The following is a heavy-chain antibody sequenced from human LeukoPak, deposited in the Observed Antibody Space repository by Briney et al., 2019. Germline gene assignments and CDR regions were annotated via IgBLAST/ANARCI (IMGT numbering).Heavy chain of an antibody. CDR3: ARHRVYARQDTFDY. CDR1: GFSFSSCS. J-gene: IGHJ4*02. Sequence: GGSLRLSCAASGFSFSSCSMDWVRQAPGKGLEWISYISSSNTIHYANSVKGRFTISRDSAKNSLYLQMNSLRDEDTAVYYCARHRVYARQDTFDYWGQGTLVTVSS. V-gene: IGHV3-48*02. CDR2: ISSSNTI. D-gene: IGHD3-16*01.